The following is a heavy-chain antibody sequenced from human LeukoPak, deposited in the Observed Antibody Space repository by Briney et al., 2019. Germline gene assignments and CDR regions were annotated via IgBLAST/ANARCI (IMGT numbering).Heavy chain of an antibody. CDR2: INSDGSST. V-gene: IGHV3-74*01. J-gene: IGHJ4*02. D-gene: IGHD1-1*01. CDR3: AKDDPLQPFDY. CDR1: GFTLSSYW. Sequence: PGGSLRLSCAASGFTLSSYWMHWVRQAPGKGLVWVSRINSDGSSTSYADSVKGRFTISRDNAKNTLYLQMNSLRAEDTAVYYCAKDDPLQPFDYWGQGTLVTVSS.